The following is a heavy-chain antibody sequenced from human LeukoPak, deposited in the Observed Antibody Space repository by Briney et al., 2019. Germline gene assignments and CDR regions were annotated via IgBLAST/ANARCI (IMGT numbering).Heavy chain of an antibody. CDR2: ISYDGSNK. CDR3: ARPYSSGWYGDFDY. Sequence: PGGSLRLSCAASEVVFGRYAMHWVRQAPGKGLEWVAVISYDGSNKNYADSVKGRFTISRDNSMNTLYLQMNSLRAEDTAVYYCARPYSSGWYGDFDYWGQGTLVTVSS. CDR1: EVVFGRYA. J-gene: IGHJ4*02. V-gene: IGHV3-30-3*01. D-gene: IGHD6-19*01.